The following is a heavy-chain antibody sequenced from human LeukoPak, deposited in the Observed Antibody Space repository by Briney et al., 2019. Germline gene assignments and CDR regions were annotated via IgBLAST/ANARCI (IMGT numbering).Heavy chain of an antibody. CDR3: AKVAKYYYGPETYYFFEQ. CDR2: INQDGTEK. V-gene: IGHV3-7*01. J-gene: IGHJ4*02. CDR1: GFSFSTYW. Sequence: GGSLRLSCAASGFSFSTYWMSWVRQAPGKGLEWVAKINQDGTEKYYVDSVKGRFTVSRDYAKNSLYLQMNSLRVEDTAVYYCAKVAKYYYGPETYYFFEQWGQGTPVTASS. D-gene: IGHD3-10*01.